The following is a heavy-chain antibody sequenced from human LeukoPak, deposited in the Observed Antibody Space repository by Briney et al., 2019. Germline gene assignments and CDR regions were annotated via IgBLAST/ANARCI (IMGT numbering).Heavy chain of an antibody. J-gene: IGHJ6*02. CDR2: INPNSGGT. V-gene: IGHV1-2*06. CDR3: ARGNPLYSSSSPYYYGMDV. Sequence: ASVKVSCKASGYTFTGYYMHWVRQAPGQGLEWMGRINPNSGGTNYAQKFQGRVTMTRDTSISTAYMELSSLRSEDTAVYYCARGNPLYSSSSPYYYGMDVWGQGTTVTVSS. D-gene: IGHD6-6*01. CDR1: GYTFTGYY.